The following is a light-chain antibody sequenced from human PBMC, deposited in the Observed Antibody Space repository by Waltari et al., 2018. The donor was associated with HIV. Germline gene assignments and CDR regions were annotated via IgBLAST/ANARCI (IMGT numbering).Light chain of an antibody. CDR1: ALPNQY. V-gene: IGLV3-25*03. J-gene: IGLJ2*01. Sequence: SSELTQPPSVSVFPGQTARITCSGDALPNQYAYWYQPKPGQAPLLVIYKDTDRPSGIPERFSGSSSGTTVTLTISGVQAEDEADYYCQSEDRSATYVIFGGGTKLTVL. CDR2: KDT. CDR3: QSEDRSATYVI.